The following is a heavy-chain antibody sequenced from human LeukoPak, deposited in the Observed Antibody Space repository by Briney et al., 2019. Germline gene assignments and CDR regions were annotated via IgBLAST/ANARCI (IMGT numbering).Heavy chain of an antibody. D-gene: IGHD3-10*01. CDR2: FDREDGET. J-gene: IGHJ6*02. CDR1: GYTLTELS. V-gene: IGHV1-24*01. Sequence: ASVKVSCKVSGYTLTELSMHWVRQAPGKGLEWVGTFDREDGETIYAQKFQGRGTMTEDTSTDTAYMELSSLRSEDTAVYYCATDYYGSATHLYGMDVWGQGTTVTVSS. CDR3: ATDYYGSATHLYGMDV.